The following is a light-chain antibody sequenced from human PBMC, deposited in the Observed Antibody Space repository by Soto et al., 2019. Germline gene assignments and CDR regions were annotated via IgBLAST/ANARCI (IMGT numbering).Light chain of an antibody. V-gene: IGKV1-39*01. CDR1: QNISIY. CDR2: TVS. CDR3: QQSSSTPPFA. J-gene: IGKJ3*01. Sequence: DIQMPQSPSSLSASVGDRVTITCRASQNISIYLNWYQQKPGKAPKLLIYTVSNLQSGVPSRFSADGSGTDFPLTISSLQPEDFATYYCQQSSSTPPFAFGPGTKGDIK.